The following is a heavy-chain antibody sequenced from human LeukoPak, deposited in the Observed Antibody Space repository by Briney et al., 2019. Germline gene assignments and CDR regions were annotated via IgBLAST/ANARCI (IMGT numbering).Heavy chain of an antibody. J-gene: IGHJ6*03. CDR2: IYYSGST. CDR3: ARDDFWSGYANYYYYYYMDV. V-gene: IGHV4-39*02. D-gene: IGHD3-3*01. CDR1: GGSISSSSYY. Sequence: SETLSLTCTVSGGSISSSSYYWGWIRQPPGNGLEWIGSIYYSGSTYYNPSLKSRVTISVDTSKNQFSLKLSSVTAADTAVYYCARDDFWSGYANYYYYYYMDVWGKGTTVTVSS.